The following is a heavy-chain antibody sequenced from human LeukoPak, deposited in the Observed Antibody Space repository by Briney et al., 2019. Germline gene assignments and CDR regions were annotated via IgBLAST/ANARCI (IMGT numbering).Heavy chain of an antibody. CDR1: GFTFTTYS. D-gene: IGHD4-17*01. CDR2: ISSGSSAI. Sequence: GGSLRLSCGASGFTFTTYSMTWVRQAPGKGLEWVSIISSGSSAIFSADALKGRFTIPRDDARNLLYLDMNSLRAEDTAVYYCARGHTAVTRHFDFWGQGTLVTVSS. V-gene: IGHV3-21*01. J-gene: IGHJ4*02. CDR3: ARGHTAVTRHFDF.